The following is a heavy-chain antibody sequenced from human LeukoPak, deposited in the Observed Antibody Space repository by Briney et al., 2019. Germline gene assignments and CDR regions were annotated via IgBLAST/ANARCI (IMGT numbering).Heavy chain of an antibody. CDR3: ARLKYSSSFHDAFDI. D-gene: IGHD6-6*01. CDR2: IYPGDSDT. Sequence: GESLKISCKGSGYSFTSYWIGWVRQMPGKGLEWMGIIYPGDSDTRYSPSFQGQVTISADKSISTAYLQWSSLKASDTAMYYCARLKYSSSFHDAFDIWGQGTMVTVSS. J-gene: IGHJ3*02. V-gene: IGHV5-51*01. CDR1: GYSFTSYW.